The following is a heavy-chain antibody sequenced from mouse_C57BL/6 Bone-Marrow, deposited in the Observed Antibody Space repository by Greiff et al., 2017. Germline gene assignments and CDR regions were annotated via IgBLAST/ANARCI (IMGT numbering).Heavy chain of an antibody. J-gene: IGHJ3*01. V-gene: IGHV1-15*01. Sequence: QLQQSGAELVRPGASVTLSCKASGYTFTDYEMHWVKETPVHGLEWIGAIDPETGGTAYNQKFKGKAILTADKSSSTAYMELRSLTSEDSAVYYCTDPIHYYGSSYEFAYWGQGTLVTVSA. CDR3: TDPIHYYGSSYEFAY. D-gene: IGHD1-1*01. CDR1: GYTFTDYE. CDR2: IDPETGGT.